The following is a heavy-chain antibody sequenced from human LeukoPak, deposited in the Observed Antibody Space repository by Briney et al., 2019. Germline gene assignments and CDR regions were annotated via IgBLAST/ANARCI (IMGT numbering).Heavy chain of an antibody. J-gene: IGHJ4*02. Sequence: GGSLRLSCAASGFTFSNYGMSWVRQAPGKGLECVSRISGSGDNSGSGDNTYYADSVKGRFTISRDDSKNTLYLQMNSLRDEDTAVYYCAREKQSGSTPFDYWGQGSLVTVSS. CDR2: ISGSGDNSGSGDNT. D-gene: IGHD3-10*01. V-gene: IGHV3-23*01. CDR1: GFTFSNYG. CDR3: AREKQSGSTPFDY.